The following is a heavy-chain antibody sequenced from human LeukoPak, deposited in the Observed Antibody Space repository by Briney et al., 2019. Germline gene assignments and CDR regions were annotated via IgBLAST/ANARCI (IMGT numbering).Heavy chain of an antibody. V-gene: IGHV3-30*18. CDR3: AKEYSSSWYDYYYYGMDV. CDR1: GFTFSSYG. Sequence: GGSLRLSCAASGFTFSSYGVHWVRQARGKGLEWVAVISYDGSNKYYADSVKGRFTISRDNSKNTLYLQMNSLRAEDTAVYYCAKEYSSSWYDYYYYGMDVWGQGTTVTVSS. CDR2: ISYDGSNK. J-gene: IGHJ6*02. D-gene: IGHD6-13*01.